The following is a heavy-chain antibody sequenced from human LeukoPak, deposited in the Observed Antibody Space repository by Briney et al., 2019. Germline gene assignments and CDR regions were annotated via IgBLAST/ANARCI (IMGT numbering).Heavy chain of an antibody. CDR3: ARHPLLWFGEFPSFYFDY. CDR1: GGSISSYY. CDR2: IYYSGST. D-gene: IGHD3-10*01. V-gene: IGHV4-59*04. J-gene: IGHJ4*02. Sequence: SETLSLTCTVSGGSISSYYWSWIRQPPGKGLEWIGYIYYSGSTYYNPSLKSRVTISVDTSKNQFSLKLSSVTAADTAVYYCARHPLLWFGEFPSFYFDYWGQGTLVTVSS.